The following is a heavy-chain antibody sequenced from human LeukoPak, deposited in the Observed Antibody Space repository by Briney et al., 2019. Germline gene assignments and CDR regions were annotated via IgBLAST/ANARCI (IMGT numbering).Heavy chain of an antibody. J-gene: IGHJ5*02. CDR2: IYASGST. CDR3: ARAFSSAWYMNWFDP. CDR1: GYSISSGYY. V-gene: IGHV4-38-2*02. D-gene: IGHD6-19*01. Sequence: SETLSLTCTVSGYSISSGYYWGWIRQPPGKGLEWIGSIYASGSTYYNPSLKSRVTISMDTSKDEFSLKLTSVTAADTAVYYCARAFSSAWYMNWFDPWGQGTLVTVSS.